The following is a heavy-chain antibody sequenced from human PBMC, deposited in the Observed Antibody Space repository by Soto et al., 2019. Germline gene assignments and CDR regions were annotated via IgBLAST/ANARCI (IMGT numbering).Heavy chain of an antibody. Sequence: QAQLQQWGAGLLKPSETLSLTCVVYDGSLTEYHWSWVRQTPGKGLEWIGEVSHHGTSHYNPSLGSRAIMSFDTSNDQFSLALQSVTAADTGIYYCARGQSAVVVFFPTPVPFDPWGPGTPVTVSS. CDR2: VSHHGTS. CDR3: ARGQSAVVVFFPTPVPFDP. D-gene: IGHD1-1*01. V-gene: IGHV4-34*01. J-gene: IGHJ5*02. CDR1: DGSLTEYH.